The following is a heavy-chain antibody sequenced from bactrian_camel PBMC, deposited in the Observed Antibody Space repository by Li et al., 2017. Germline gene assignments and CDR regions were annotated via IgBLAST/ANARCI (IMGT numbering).Heavy chain of an antibody. CDR1: GLVYPFWS. CDR3: AKGDNIQALGARAS. V-gene: IGHV3S63*01. J-gene: IGHJ6*01. Sequence: HVQLVESGGGSVQAGGSLTLSCAASGLVYPFWSMAWFRQAPGKEREGVAAIIGGGHATHYADSVKGRFTVSQDNTKNTVYLQLNSLKIEDTAMYYCAKGDNIQALGARASRGQGTQVTVS. CDR2: IIGGGHAT. D-gene: IGHD3*01.